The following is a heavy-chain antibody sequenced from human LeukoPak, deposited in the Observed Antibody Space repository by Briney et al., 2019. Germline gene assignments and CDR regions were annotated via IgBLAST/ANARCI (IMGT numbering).Heavy chain of an antibody. J-gene: IGHJ4*02. V-gene: IGHV1-8*01. Sequence: ASVKVSCKASGYTFTSYDINWVRQATGQGLEWMGWMNPNSGNTGYAQKFQGRVTMTEDTSTDTAYMELSSLRSEDTAVYYCASYYYDSSGYYPLHFDYWGQGTLVTVSS. CDR3: ASYYYDSSGYYPLHFDY. D-gene: IGHD3-22*01. CDR2: MNPNSGNT. CDR1: GYTFTSYD.